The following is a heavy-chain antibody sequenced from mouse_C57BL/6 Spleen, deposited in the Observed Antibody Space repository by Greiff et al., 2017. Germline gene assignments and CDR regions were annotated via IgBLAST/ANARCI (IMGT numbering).Heavy chain of an antibody. D-gene: IGHD1-1*01. CDR3: ARFCGSSWEFAY. CDR2: IDPSDSYT. V-gene: IGHV1-50*01. CDR1: GYTFTSYW. J-gene: IGHJ3*01. Sequence: QVQLQQPGAELVKPGASVKLSCKASGYTFTSYWMQWVKQRPGQGLEWIGEIDPSDSYTNYNQKFKGKATLTVDTSSSTAYMQLSSLTSEDSAVYYCARFCGSSWEFAYWGKGTLVTVSA.